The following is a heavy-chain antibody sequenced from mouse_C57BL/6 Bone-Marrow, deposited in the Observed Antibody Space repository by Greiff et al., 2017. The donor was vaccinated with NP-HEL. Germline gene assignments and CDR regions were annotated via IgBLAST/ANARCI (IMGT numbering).Heavy chain of an antibody. Sequence: EVKLMESGGGLVKPGGSLKLSCAASGFTFSDYGMHWVRQAPEKGLEWVAYISSGSSTIYYADTVKGRFTISRDNAKNTLFLQMTSLRSEDTAMYYCARPFYGSSSHYFDYWGQGTTLTVSS. CDR1: GFTFSDYG. J-gene: IGHJ2*01. V-gene: IGHV5-17*01. D-gene: IGHD1-1*01. CDR2: ISSGSSTI. CDR3: ARPFYGSSSHYFDY.